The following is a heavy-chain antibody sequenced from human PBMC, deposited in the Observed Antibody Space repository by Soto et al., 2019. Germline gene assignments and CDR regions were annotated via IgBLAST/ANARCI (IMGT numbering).Heavy chain of an antibody. J-gene: IGHJ2*01. CDR1: GYSFASYW. Sequence: GESLKISCKGSGYSFASYWIGWVRQMPGKGLEWMGIIYPGDSNTRYSPSLQGQVTISVDKSISTAYLQWSSLKATDTAMYYCARHAYDFLCFQPYRDPRYLHAVPTRRSSDL. D-gene: IGHD3-3*01. CDR3: ARHAYDFLCFQPYRDPRYLHAVPTRRSSDL. CDR2: IYPGDSNT. V-gene: IGHV5-51*01.